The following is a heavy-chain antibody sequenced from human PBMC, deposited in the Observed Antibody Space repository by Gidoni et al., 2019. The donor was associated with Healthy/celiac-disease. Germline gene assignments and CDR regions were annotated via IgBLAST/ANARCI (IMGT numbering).Heavy chain of an antibody. Sequence: EVQLVESGGGLVKPGGSLRLSCAASGFTFISYRMNGVRQAPGKGLEWVASISSSSSYIYDADSVKGRFTISRDNAKNSLYLQMNSLRAEETAVYYCARATAGLRLNWNYLPDYWGQGTLVTVSS. CDR2: ISSSSSYI. J-gene: IGHJ4*02. D-gene: IGHD1-7*01. CDR3: ARATAGLRLNWNYLPDY. V-gene: IGHV3-21*01. CDR1: GFTFISYR.